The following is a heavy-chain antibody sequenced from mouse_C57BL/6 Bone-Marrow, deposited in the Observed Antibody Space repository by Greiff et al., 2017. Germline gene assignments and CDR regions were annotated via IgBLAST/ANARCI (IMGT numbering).Heavy chain of an antibody. V-gene: IGHV1-18*01. J-gene: IGHJ3*01. Sequence: EVQLQQSGPELVKPGASVKIPCKASGYTFTGYNMAWVKQSPGKSLEWIGDINPNNGGTIYNEKFKGKATLTVDKSSSTAYMELRSLTSEDTAVYYCARGGIYYDYDGFAYWGQGTLVTVSA. CDR3: ARGGIYYDYDGFAY. D-gene: IGHD2-4*01. CDR1: GYTFTGYN. CDR2: INPNNGGT.